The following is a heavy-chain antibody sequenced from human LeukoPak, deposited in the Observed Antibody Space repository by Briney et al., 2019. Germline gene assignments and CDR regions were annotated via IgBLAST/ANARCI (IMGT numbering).Heavy chain of an antibody. V-gene: IGHV4-34*01. J-gene: IGHJ4*02. CDR3: ARTGLSYYDFWSGYLWVI. Sequence: SETLSLTCAVYGGSFSGYYWSWIRQPPGKGLEWIGEINHSGSTNYNPSLKSRVTISVDTSKNQFSLKLSSVTAADTAVYYCARTGLSYYDFWSGYLWVIWGQGTLVTVSS. CDR2: INHSGST. D-gene: IGHD3-3*01. CDR1: GGSFSGYY.